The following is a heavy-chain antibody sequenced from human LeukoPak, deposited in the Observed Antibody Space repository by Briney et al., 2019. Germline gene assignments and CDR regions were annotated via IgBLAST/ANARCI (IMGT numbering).Heavy chain of an antibody. J-gene: IGHJ3*02. CDR2: INQDGSEK. Sequence: GGSLRLSCAASGFIFSSYGMHWVRQAPGKGLEWVANINQDGSEKYYVDSVKGRFTISRDNAKNSLYLQMNSRRAEDTALYYCAVSPAGIVAFDIWGQGTMVTVSS. D-gene: IGHD1-1*01. CDR3: AVSPAGIVAFDI. V-gene: IGHV3-7*03. CDR1: GFIFSSYG.